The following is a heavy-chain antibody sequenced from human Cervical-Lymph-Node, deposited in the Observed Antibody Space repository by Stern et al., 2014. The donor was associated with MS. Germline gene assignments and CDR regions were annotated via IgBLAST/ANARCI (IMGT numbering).Heavy chain of an antibody. CDR1: GYTFPNYY. D-gene: IGHD3-22*01. CDR3: TRARYHYDSSGYFYFFDF. J-gene: IGHJ5*01. Sequence: VQLVESGAEVRKPGASVKVSCKASGYTFPNYYIHWVRQAPGQGLEWMGMTNPSGVSPSYAEKFQGKITMTRDSSTSTVYMELSSLTSEDTALYYCTRARYHYDSSGYFYFFDFWGQGTPVTVSS. V-gene: IGHV1-46*01. CDR2: TNPSGVSP.